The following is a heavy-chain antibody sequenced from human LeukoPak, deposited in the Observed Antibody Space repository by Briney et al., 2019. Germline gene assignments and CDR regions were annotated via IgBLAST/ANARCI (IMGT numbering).Heavy chain of an antibody. CDR1: GFTFSSYG. CDR2: ISYDGSNK. V-gene: IGHV3-30*18. J-gene: IGHJ4*02. D-gene: IGHD3-10*01. CDR3: AKDGRFTMVRGVMGS. Sequence: PGGSLRLSCAASGFTFSSYGMHWFRQAPGKGLEWVAVISYDGSNKYYADSVKGRFTISRDNSKNTLYLQMNSLRAEDTAVYYCAKDGRFTMVRGVMGSWGQGTLVTVSS.